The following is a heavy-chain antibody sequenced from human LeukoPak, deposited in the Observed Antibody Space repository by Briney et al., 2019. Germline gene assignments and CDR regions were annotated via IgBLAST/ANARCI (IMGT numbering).Heavy chain of an antibody. CDR3: ARRVGDGYNPS. CDR2: ISHSGST. J-gene: IGHJ5*02. Sequence: PGGSLRLSCAASGFTFSSYAMSWVRQAPGKGLEWIGEISHSGSTNYNPSLKSRVTISVDTSKNQFSLKLSSVTAADTAVYYCARRVGDGYNPSWGQGTLVTVSS. CDR1: GFTFSSYA. D-gene: IGHD5-24*01. V-gene: IGHV4-34*01.